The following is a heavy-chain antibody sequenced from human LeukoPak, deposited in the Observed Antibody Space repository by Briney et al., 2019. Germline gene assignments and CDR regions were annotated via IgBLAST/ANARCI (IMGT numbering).Heavy chain of an antibody. D-gene: IGHD3-22*01. CDR2: IYSGGST. V-gene: IGHV3-66*01. CDR1: GFTVSSNY. CDR3: ARDQYDSRWTTFDY. Sequence: GGSLRLSCAASGFTVSSNYMSWVRQAPGKGLEWVSVIYSGGSTYYADSVKGRFTISRDNSKNTLYLHMNSLRAEDTAVYYCARDQYDSRWTTFDYWGQGTLVTVSS. J-gene: IGHJ4*02.